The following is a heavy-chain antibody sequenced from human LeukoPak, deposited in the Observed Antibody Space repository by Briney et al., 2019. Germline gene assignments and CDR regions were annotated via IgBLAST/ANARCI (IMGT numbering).Heavy chain of an antibody. CDR1: GFTFSSNE. J-gene: IGHJ4*02. CDR2: ISSSGGTM. CDR3: AKDSLDY. Sequence: PGGSLRLSCAASGFTFSSNEMNWVRQAPGKGLEWVSYISSSGGTMFYADSVKGRFTISRDNAKNSVYLQMNCLRAEDTAVYYCAKDSLDYWGQGTLVTVSS. V-gene: IGHV3-48*03.